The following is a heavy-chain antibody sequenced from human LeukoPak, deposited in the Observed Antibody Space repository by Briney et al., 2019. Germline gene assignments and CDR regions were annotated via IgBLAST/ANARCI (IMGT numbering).Heavy chain of an antibody. CDR2: IYHSGST. CDR3: ARAAKHCSGGSCYSAYFDY. V-gene: IGHV4-4*02. CDR1: GGSISSSNW. Sequence: PSGTLSLTCAVSGGSISSSNWWSWVRQPPGKGLEWIGEIYHSGSTNYNPSLKSRVTISVDTSKNQFSLKLSSVTAADTAVYYCARAAKHCSGGSCYSAYFDYWGQGTLVTVSS. J-gene: IGHJ4*02. D-gene: IGHD2-15*01.